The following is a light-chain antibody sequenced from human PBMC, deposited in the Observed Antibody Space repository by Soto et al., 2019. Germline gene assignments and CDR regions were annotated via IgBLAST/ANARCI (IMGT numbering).Light chain of an antibody. CDR2: EVT. Sequence: QSVLTQPASVSGSPGQSITISRTGTSSDIGSYNRVSWYQQHPGKAPKLIIYEVTDRPSGVSNRFSGSKSGNTASLTISGLQAEDGAEYYCSSYTNINTRACVFGTGTKVTVL. CDR1: SSDIGSYNR. V-gene: IGLV2-14*01. J-gene: IGLJ1*01. CDR3: SSYTNINTRACV.